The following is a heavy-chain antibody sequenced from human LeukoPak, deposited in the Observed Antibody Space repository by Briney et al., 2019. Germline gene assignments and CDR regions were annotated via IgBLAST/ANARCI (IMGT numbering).Heavy chain of an antibody. CDR3: ARVSWSLYYFDY. V-gene: IGHV4-30-4*07. Sequence: SQTLSLTCAVSGVSISSGAYSWSWIRQPPGKGLEWIGYIFHSGSTYYNPSLKSRVTMSVDTSKNQFSLNLSSVTAADTAVYYCARVSWSLYYFDYWGQGTLVTVSS. CDR1: GVSISSGAYS. CDR2: IFHSGST. J-gene: IGHJ4*02.